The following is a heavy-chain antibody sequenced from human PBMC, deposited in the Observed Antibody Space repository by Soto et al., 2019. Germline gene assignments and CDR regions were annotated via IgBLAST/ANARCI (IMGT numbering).Heavy chain of an antibody. CDR3: ARDRYSGYDYYYFGMDV. CDR1: GFTVSSNY. Sequence: PGGSLRLSCTASGFTVSSNYMSWVRQAPGKGLEWVSVIYSGGSTHYADSVKGRFTISRDNSKNMLYLQLNSLRVDDTAVYYCARDRYSGYDYYYFGMDVWGLGPTVTVSS. J-gene: IGHJ6*02. D-gene: IGHD5-12*01. CDR2: IYSGGST. V-gene: IGHV3-53*01.